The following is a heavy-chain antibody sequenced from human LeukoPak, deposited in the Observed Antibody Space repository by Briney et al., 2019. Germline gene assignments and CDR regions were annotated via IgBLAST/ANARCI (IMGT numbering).Heavy chain of an antibody. J-gene: IGHJ6*03. CDR1: GGSISSYY. V-gene: IGHV4-4*07. Sequence: SETLSLTCTVSGGSISSYYWSWIRQPAGKGLEWIGRIYTSGSTNYNPSLKSRVTMSVDTSKNQFSLKLSSVTAADTAVYYCARVYYGSGSTYYYYMDVWGKGTTVTVSS. CDR3: ARVYYGSGSTYYYYMDV. D-gene: IGHD3-10*01. CDR2: IYTSGST.